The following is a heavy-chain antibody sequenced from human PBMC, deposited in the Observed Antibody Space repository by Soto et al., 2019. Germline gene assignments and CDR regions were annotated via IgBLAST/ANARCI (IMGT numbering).Heavy chain of an antibody. J-gene: IGHJ4*02. D-gene: IGHD4-17*01. Sequence: QVHLVQSGAEVKKPGASVKVSCQASGYSFSNNGISWVRQAPGQGFEWMGWINGDNGNTNYAQKFQGRVIMTTDTSTSTAYMELRSLRSDDTAVYYCARDLGYGDYGTDFWGQGTLVTVSS. CDR2: INGDNGNT. CDR3: ARDLGYGDYGTDF. CDR1: GYSFSNNG. V-gene: IGHV1-18*04.